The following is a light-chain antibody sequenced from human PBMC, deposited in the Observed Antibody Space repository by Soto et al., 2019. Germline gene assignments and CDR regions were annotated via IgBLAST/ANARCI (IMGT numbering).Light chain of an antibody. CDR1: QGISSY. CDR2: AAS. CDR3: QQLNSYPPT. J-gene: IGKJ5*01. V-gene: IGKV1-9*01. Sequence: DIQLTQSPSFLSASVGDRVIITCRASQGISSYLAWYQQKPGKAPKLLIYAASTLQSGVPSRFSGSGSGTEFTLTISSLQPEDFATYYCQQLNSYPPTFGQGTRLEIK.